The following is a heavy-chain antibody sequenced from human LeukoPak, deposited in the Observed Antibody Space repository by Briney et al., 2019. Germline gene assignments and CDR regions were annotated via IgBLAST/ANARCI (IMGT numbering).Heavy chain of an antibody. V-gene: IGHV1-69*15. CDR3: ARGYCSSTSCYRYYYYYYMDV. Sequence: PGSSVKVSCKASGGTFSSYAISWVRQAPGQGLEWMGRIIPIFGTANYAQKFQGRVTITADESTSTAYMELSSRRSEDTAVYYCARGYCSSTSCYRYYYYYYMDVWGKGTTVTVSS. CDR1: GGTFSSYA. J-gene: IGHJ6*03. D-gene: IGHD2-2*02. CDR2: IIPIFGTA.